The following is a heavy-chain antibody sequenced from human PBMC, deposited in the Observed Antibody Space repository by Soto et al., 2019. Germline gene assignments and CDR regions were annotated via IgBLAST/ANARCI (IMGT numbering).Heavy chain of an antibody. CDR1: GGSISSGDYY. CDR2: IYYSGST. J-gene: IGHJ5*02. Sequence: PSETLSLTCTVSGGSISSGDYYWSWIRQPPGKGLEWIGYIYYSGSTYYNPSLKSRVTISVDTSKNQFSLKLSSVTAADTAVYYCARDRPASDCGGDCSYWDPVYWFDPWGQGTLVTVSS. CDR3: ARDRPASDCGGDCSYWDPVYWFDP. V-gene: IGHV4-30-4*01. D-gene: IGHD2-21*02.